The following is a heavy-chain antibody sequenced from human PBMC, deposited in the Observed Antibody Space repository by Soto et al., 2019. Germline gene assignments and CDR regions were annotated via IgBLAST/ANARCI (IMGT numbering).Heavy chain of an antibody. D-gene: IGHD3-22*01. V-gene: IGHV1-69*13. Sequence: GASVKVSCKASGGTFSRNTISWVRQAPGQGLEWMGGIMPIFGSANYAQKFQGRVTITADENTRTVYMELSRLRSEDTAVYYCARQFDSDTTGYYYAYWGLGTLVTVSS. CDR3: ARQFDSDTTGYYYAY. J-gene: IGHJ4*02. CDR2: IMPIFGSA. CDR1: GGTFSRNT.